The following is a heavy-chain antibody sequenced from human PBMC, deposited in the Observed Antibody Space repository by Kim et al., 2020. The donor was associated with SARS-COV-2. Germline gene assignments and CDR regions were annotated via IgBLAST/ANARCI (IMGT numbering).Heavy chain of an antibody. CDR1: GGSISGYY. D-gene: IGHD6-6*01. V-gene: IGHV4-59*01. CDR2: INYIGST. Sequence: SETLSLTCTVSGGSISGYYWSWTRQPPGKGLEWIGYINYIGSTNYNPSLKSRVTISVDTSKNQLSLKLSSVTAADTAVYYCARALFRSYNFDYWGQGTLVTVSS. J-gene: IGHJ4*02. CDR3: ARALFRSYNFDY.